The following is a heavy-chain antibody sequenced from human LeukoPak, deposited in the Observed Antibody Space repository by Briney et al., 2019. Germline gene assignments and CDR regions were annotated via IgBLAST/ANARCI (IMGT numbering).Heavy chain of an antibody. CDR1: GFTFSSYA. D-gene: IGHD3-22*01. Sequence: PGGSLRLSCAASGFTFSSYAMSWVRQAPGKGLEWVSSISSSSSYIYYADSVKGRFTISRDNAKNSLYLQMNSLRAEDTAVYYCARDLYYYDGNADYWGQGTLVTVSS. CDR3: ARDLYYYDGNADY. J-gene: IGHJ4*02. V-gene: IGHV3-21*01. CDR2: ISSSSSYI.